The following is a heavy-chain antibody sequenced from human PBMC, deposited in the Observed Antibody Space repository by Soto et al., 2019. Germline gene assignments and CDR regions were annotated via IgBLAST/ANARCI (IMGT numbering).Heavy chain of an antibody. CDR1: GFTFSSYA. CDR2: ISSSGGST. D-gene: IGHD3-10*01. CDR3: MRPDTRGRHYFYFGMDV. V-gene: IGHV3-23*01. Sequence: LRLSCAASGFTFSSYAMSWVRQAPGKGLEWVSGISSSGGSTYYADSVKGRFTISRDNSKNTLFLRMNRPRVEDTAVYYCMRPDTRGRHYFYFGMDVWGQGTTVTVSS. J-gene: IGHJ6*02.